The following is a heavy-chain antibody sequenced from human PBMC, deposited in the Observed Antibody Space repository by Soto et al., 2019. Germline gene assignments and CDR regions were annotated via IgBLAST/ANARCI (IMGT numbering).Heavy chain of an antibody. CDR2: ISGSGGST. Sequence: GGSLRLSCAASGFTFSSYAMSWVRQAPGKGLEWVSVISGSGGSTYYADSVKGRFTISRDNSKNTLYLQMNSLRAEDTAVYYCAKAVNDCGDYDAFDYWGQGTLVTVSS. V-gene: IGHV3-23*01. J-gene: IGHJ4*02. CDR3: AKAVNDCGDYDAFDY. CDR1: GFTFSSYA. D-gene: IGHD4-17*01.